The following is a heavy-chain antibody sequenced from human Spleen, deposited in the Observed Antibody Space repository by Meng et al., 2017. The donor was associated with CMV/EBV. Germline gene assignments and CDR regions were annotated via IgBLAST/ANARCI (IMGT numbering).Heavy chain of an antibody. CDR1: GSIRNNIYY. CDR2: IYYSGST. Sequence: GSIRNNIYYGGWIRQPPGKGLEWIGSIYYSGSTYYNPSLKSRVTISVDTSKNQFSLKLNSVTAADTAVYFRARTTPIVGASLGWFDPWGQGTLVTVSS. V-gene: IGHV4-39*01. CDR3: ARTTPIVGASLGWFDP. J-gene: IGHJ5*02. D-gene: IGHD1-26*01.